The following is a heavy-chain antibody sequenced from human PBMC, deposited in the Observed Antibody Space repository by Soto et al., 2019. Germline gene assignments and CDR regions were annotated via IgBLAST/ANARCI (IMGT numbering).Heavy chain of an antibody. J-gene: IGHJ4*02. CDR3: ASSFYGAGSDCLDY. CDR2: IYYSGST. CDR1: GVSMSSGGYY. V-gene: IGHV4-31*03. Sequence: QVQLQESGPGQVKASQTLSLTCTVSGVSMSSGGYYWSWLRQHPGKGLEWLGYIYYSGSTYYNPSLKSRVIISVDTSKNQFSLKLSSVTAADTAVYYCASSFYGAGSDCLDYWGQGTLVTVSS. D-gene: IGHD3-10*01.